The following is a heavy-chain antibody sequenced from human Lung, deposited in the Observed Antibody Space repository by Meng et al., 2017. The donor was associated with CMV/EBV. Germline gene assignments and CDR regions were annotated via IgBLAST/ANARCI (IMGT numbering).Heavy chain of an antibody. J-gene: IGHJ5*02. Sequence: GEXXKISCAASGFTVSNSYMSWVRQAPGKGLEQVSVIYSGDNTFYADSVEGRFSSSRDSSRNTLYLQMNGLRDEDTADYYCARGWGMIVSSSPLGWFDPWGQGTXVTVSS. D-gene: IGHD3-22*01. CDR2: IYSGDNT. V-gene: IGHV3-53*01. CDR1: GFTVSNSY. CDR3: ARGWGMIVSSSPLGWFDP.